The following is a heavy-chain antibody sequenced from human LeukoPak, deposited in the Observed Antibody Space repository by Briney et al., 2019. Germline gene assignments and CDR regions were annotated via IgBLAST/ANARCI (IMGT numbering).Heavy chain of an antibody. CDR1: GGSFSGYY. CDR2: INHSGST. V-gene: IGHV4-34*01. CDR3: ARKGYSGSYGTNY. Sequence: SETLSLTCAVYGGSFSGYYWSWIRQPPGKGLEWIGEINHSGSTNYNPSLKSRVTTSVDTSKNQFSLKLSSVTAADTAVYYCARKGYSGSYGTNYWGQGTLVTVSS. D-gene: IGHD1-26*01. J-gene: IGHJ4*02.